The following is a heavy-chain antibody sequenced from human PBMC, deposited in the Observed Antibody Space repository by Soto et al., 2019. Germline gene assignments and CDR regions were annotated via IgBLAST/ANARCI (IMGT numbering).Heavy chain of an antibody. J-gene: IGHJ6*02. CDR3: ARVSGHYYYGVDV. CDR2: IYYGGNT. V-gene: IGHV4-30-4*01. Sequence: QVQLQESGPGLVKPSETLSLTCNVFGGSISNGDYYWSWIRQPPGKGLQYIGYIYYGGNTNYNPSLNSRLTMSIDRSANHFSLTLTSVTAADTAVYYCARVSGHYYYGVDVGGQGTTVIVSS. CDR1: GGSISNGDYY.